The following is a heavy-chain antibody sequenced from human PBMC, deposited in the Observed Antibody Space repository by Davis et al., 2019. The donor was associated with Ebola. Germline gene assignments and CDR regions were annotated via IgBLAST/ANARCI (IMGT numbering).Heavy chain of an antibody. CDR2: IYYSGST. D-gene: IGHD7-27*01. CDR3: TRELGPFDF. J-gene: IGHJ4*02. Sequence: MPSETLPLTCTVSGGSISSGDYYWSWIRQPPGKGLEWIGYIYYSGSTYYNPSLKSRVTISVDTSKNQFSLKLSSVTAEDTAVYYCTRELGPFDFWGQGTLVTVSS. V-gene: IGHV4-30-4*01. CDR1: GGSISSGDYY.